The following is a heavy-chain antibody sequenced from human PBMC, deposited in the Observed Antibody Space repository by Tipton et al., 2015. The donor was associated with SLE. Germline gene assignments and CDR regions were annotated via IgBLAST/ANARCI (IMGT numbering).Heavy chain of an antibody. V-gene: IGHV3-23*01. Sequence: SLRLSCTAPGFSFTSYVMHWVRQAPGKGLEWVAAISGSGINTYYADSVKGRFTVSRDNSNNTLYLQMNSLRAEDTAVYHCAKDRGNSSPLAFDLWGQGTIITVSS. CDR2: ISGSGINT. CDR1: GFSFTSYV. J-gene: IGHJ3*01. CDR3: AKDRGNSSPLAFDL. D-gene: IGHD1/OR15-1a*01.